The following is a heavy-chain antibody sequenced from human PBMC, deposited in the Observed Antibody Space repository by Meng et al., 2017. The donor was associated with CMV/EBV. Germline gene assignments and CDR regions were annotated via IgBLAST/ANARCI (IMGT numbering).Heavy chain of an antibody. Sequence: GESLKISCAASGFTFSSYWMSWVRQAPGKGLVWVSRINSDGSSTSYADSVKGRFTISRDNAKNTLYLQMNSLRAEDTAVYYCARGAHSGSYYFLDFSLPDYWGQGTLVTVSS. CDR1: GFTFSSYW. CDR2: INSDGSST. CDR3: ARGAHSGSYYFLDFSLPDY. J-gene: IGHJ4*02. V-gene: IGHV3-74*01. D-gene: IGHD1-26*01.